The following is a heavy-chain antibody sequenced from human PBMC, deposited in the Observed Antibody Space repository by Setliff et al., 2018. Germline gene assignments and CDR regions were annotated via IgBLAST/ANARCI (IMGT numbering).Heavy chain of an antibody. CDR2: INPSSGGT. D-gene: IGHD6-6*01. Sequence: ASVKVSCKASGYTFTSYAMNWVRQAPGQGLEWMGRINPSSGGTDDAQNFLGRVTMTRDTAISTAYMELSRLTSDDTAVYYCARAEYTSSSLYYYMDVWGKGTTVTVSS. CDR1: GYTFTSYA. V-gene: IGHV1-2*06. J-gene: IGHJ6*03. CDR3: ARAEYTSSSLYYYMDV.